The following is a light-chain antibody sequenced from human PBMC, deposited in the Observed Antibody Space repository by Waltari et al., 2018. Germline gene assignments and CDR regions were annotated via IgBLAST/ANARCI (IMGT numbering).Light chain of an antibody. CDR2: GAS. CDR1: QSVADN. Sequence: EIVMTQSPATLSVSPGERATLSCRASQSVADNLAWYQHKPGQAPRLLIYGASTRATGIPGSFSGSGSGTEFTLTISGLQSEDFALYYCQQYNHWPPSTFGQGTKVEIK. J-gene: IGKJ1*01. CDR3: QQYNHWPPST. V-gene: IGKV3-15*01.